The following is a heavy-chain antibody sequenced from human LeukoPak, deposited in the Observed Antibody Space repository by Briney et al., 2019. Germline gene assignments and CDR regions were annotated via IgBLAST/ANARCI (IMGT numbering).Heavy chain of an antibody. CDR3: ARDDYGETFDY. CDR1: GFTFSSHA. Sequence: PGGSLRLSCAASGFTFSSHAMVWVRQAPGKGLEWVSGISAGGGSTYYADSVKGRFTISRDNSKNTLYLQMNSLRAEDTAVYYCARDDYGETFDYWGQGTLVTVSS. J-gene: IGHJ4*02. D-gene: IGHD4-17*01. V-gene: IGHV3-23*01. CDR2: ISAGGGST.